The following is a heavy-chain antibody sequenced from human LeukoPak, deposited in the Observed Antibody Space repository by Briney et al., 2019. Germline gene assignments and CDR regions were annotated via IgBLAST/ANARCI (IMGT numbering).Heavy chain of an antibody. CDR1: GGTFSSYA. CDR3: ARDSVTAIIPNYYYYGMDV. V-gene: IGHV1-69*13. D-gene: IGHD2-21*02. CDR2: IIPIFGTA. Sequence: ASVKVSCTASGGTFSSYAISWVRQAPGQGLEWMGGIIPIFGTANYAQKFQGRVTITADESTSTAYMELSSLRSEDTAVYYCARDSVTAIIPNYYYYGMDVWGQGTTVTVSS. J-gene: IGHJ6*02.